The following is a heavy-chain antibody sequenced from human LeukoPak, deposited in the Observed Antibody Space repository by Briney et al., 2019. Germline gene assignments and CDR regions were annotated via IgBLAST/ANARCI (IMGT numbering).Heavy chain of an antibody. CDR1: GFTVSSNY. CDR2: IYSGGST. CDR3: ARRGYGDYALFDY. D-gene: IGHD4-17*01. J-gene: IGHJ4*02. V-gene: IGHV3-66*04. Sequence: GGSLRLSCAVSGFTVSSNYMSWVRQAPGKGLEWVSIIYSGGSTSYADSVKGRFTISRDNIKNTLYLQMNSLRAEDTAVYYCARRGYGDYALFDYWGQGALVTVSS.